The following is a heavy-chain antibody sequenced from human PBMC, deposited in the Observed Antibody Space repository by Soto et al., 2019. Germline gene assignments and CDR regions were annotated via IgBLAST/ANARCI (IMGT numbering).Heavy chain of an antibody. D-gene: IGHD5-18*01. Sequence: QVQLVQSGAEVRKRGSSVKVSCKSSGGIFRSNAMSWVRQAPGQGLEWMGAIIPQFPTPYYAQKFQDRVTITADESTTTAYMALNSLRSDDTAVYFCARDAADTPMVYWGQGTLLTVSS. CDR1: GGIFRSNA. V-gene: IGHV1-69*01. CDR2: IIPQFPTP. J-gene: IGHJ4*02. CDR3: ARDAADTPMVY.